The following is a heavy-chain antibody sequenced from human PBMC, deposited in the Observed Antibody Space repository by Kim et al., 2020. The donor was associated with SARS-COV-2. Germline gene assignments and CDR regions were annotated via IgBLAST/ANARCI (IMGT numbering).Heavy chain of an antibody. Sequence: TSYNPPLKSRVTISVDTSKNQFSLKLSCVTAADTAVYYCARGTWELAADYWGQGTLVTVSS. CDR2: T. CDR3: ARGTWELAADY. V-gene: IGHV4-31*02. D-gene: IGHD1-26*01. J-gene: IGHJ4*02.